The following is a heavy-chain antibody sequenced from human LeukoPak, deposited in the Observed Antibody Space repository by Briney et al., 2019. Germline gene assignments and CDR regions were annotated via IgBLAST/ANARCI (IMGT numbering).Heavy chain of an antibody. D-gene: IGHD3-22*01. CDR3: ARHEPSSFYYESRGNWFDP. CDR2: IYYSGST. J-gene: IGHJ5*02. V-gene: IGHV4-39*01. Sequence: SQTLSLTCTVSGASISSRSYYWGWVRQPPGKGLEWVGRIYYSGSTYYNPSLQSRVTMSVDTSNNQVSLKVTSVTAADTAVYYCARHEPSSFYYESRGNWFDPWGQGTLVTVSS. CDR1: GASISSRSYY.